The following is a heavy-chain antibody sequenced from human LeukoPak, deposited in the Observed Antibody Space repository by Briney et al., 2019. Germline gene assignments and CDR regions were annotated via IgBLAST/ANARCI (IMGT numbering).Heavy chain of an antibody. CDR1: GFTVSSNY. D-gene: IGHD3-22*01. V-gene: IGHV3-53*01. CDR2: IYSGGTI. Sequence: PPGGSLRLSCAASGFTVSSNYMAWVRQAPGKGLEWVSVIYSGGTIYYADSVKGLFSISRDNSKNTLYLQMNSLRAEDTAVYYCAKEQMIVVVGWFDPWGQGTLVTVSS. J-gene: IGHJ5*02. CDR3: AKEQMIVVVGWFDP.